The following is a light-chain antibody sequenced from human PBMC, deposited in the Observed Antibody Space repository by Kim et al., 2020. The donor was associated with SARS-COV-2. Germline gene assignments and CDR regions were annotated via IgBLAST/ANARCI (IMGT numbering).Light chain of an antibody. V-gene: IGLV2-11*01. CDR1: SSDVGGYNY. Sequence: QSVPTQARSVSGSPGQSVTISCTGTSSDVGGYNYVSWYQQHPGKAPKLMIYDVSKRPSGVPDRFSGSKSGNTASLTISGLQAEDEADYYCCSYAGSYTHYVFGTGTKVTVL. CDR3: CSYAGSYTHYV. J-gene: IGLJ1*01. CDR2: DVS.